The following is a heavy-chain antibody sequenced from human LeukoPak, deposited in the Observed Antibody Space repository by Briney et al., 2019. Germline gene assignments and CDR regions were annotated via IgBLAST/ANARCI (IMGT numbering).Heavy chain of an antibody. CDR2: IYPAYSDI. Sequence: GESLKISCMGSGYRFTSYWIGWVRQIPGKALEWMAIIYPAYSDIRYSPSFQGQVTISADKSISTAYLQWSSLKASDTAMYYCARSLTAAAGDYWGQGTLVTVSS. CDR1: GYRFTSYW. D-gene: IGHD6-25*01. J-gene: IGHJ4*02. V-gene: IGHV5-51*01. CDR3: ARSLTAAAGDY.